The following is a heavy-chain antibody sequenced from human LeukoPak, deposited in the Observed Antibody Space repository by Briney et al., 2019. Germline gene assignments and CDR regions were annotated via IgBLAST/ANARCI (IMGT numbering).Heavy chain of an antibody. Sequence: WASVKVSCKTSGYTFTMFGISWVRQAPGQGLEWMGWISAYNGNTNYAQKLQGRVTMTTDTSTSTAYMELRSLRSDDTAVYYCARDSPDGGGNWFDPGGQGTLVTVSS. CDR1: GYTFTMFG. J-gene: IGHJ5*02. CDR2: ISAYNGNT. CDR3: ARDSPDGGGNWFDP. D-gene: IGHD3-16*01. V-gene: IGHV1-18*01.